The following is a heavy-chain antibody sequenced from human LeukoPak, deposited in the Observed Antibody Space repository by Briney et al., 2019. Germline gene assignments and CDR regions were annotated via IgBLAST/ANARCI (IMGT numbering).Heavy chain of an antibody. CDR1: GVTLSSYA. CDR3: ARGYYDFWSGYYTYYFDY. CDR2: ISSSGSGGNT. Sequence: GGSLRLSCAASGVTLSSYAMSWARQAPGKGLEWVSGISSSGSGGNTYYADSVKGRFTISRDSSKNTLFLHMNTLRAEDTAVYYCARGYYDFWSGYYTYYFDYWGQGTLVTVSS. D-gene: IGHD3-3*01. J-gene: IGHJ4*02. V-gene: IGHV3-23*01.